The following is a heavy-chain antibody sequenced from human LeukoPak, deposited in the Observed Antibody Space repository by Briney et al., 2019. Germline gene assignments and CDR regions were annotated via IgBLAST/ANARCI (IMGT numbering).Heavy chain of an antibody. Sequence: GGSLRLSCAASGFTFSSYGMHWVRQAPGKGLEWVAVISYDGSNKYYADSVKGLFTISRDNSKNTLYLQMNSLRAEDTAVYYCAKEGNVVVPAFDYWGQGTLVTVSS. D-gene: IGHD2-2*01. CDR1: GFTFSSYG. CDR3: AKEGNVVVPAFDY. CDR2: ISYDGSNK. J-gene: IGHJ4*02. V-gene: IGHV3-30*18.